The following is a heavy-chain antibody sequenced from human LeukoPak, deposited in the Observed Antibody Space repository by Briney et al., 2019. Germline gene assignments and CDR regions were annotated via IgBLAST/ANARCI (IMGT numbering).Heavy chain of an antibody. V-gene: IGHV3-23*01. CDR2: TSGSGGST. CDR3: AKKRGDYYDSSGYYDDY. D-gene: IGHD3-22*01. CDR1: GFTFSSYA. Sequence: GGSLRLSCAASGFTFSSYAMSWVRQAPGKGLEWVSATSGSGGSTYYADSVKGRFTISRDNSKNTLYLQMNSLRAEDTAVYYCAKKRGDYYDSSGYYDDYWGQGTLVTVSS. J-gene: IGHJ4*02.